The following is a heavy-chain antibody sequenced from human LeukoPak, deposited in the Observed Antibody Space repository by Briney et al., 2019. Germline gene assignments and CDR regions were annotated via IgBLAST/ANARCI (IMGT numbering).Heavy chain of an antibody. J-gene: IGHJ4*02. Sequence: PSETLSLTCTVSGGSISSYYWSWIRQPPGKGLERIGYIYYSGSTNYNPSLKSRVTISVDTSKNQFSLKLSSVTAADTAVYYCARGVAAAGYWGQGTLVTVSS. CDR1: GGSISSYY. CDR2: IYYSGST. CDR3: ARGVAAAGY. V-gene: IGHV4-59*01. D-gene: IGHD6-13*01.